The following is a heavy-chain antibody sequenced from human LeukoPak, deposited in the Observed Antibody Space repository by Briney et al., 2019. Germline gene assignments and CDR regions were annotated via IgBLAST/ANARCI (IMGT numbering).Heavy chain of an antibody. J-gene: IGHJ3*02. V-gene: IGHV1-2*02. CDR1: GYTFADYY. Sequence: GASVKVSCKASGYTFADYYMHWVRQAPGQGLEWMGCIDPDSGGTNYAQKFQGRVTMTRDTTISTAYMELSRLRSDDTAVYYCAREYYASSGRKDAFENWGQGTMVTVSS. D-gene: IGHD3-22*01. CDR3: AREYYASSGRKDAFEN. CDR2: IDPDSGGT.